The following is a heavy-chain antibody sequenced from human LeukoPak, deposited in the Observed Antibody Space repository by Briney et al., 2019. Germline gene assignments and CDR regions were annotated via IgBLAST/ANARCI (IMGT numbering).Heavy chain of an antibody. CDR3: ARDADIAAAGDDAFDI. V-gene: IGHV4-4*07. J-gene: IGHJ3*02. D-gene: IGHD6-13*01. Sequence: SETLSLTCTVSGGSISSYYWSWIRQPAGKGLEWIGRIYTSGSTNYNPSLKGRVTMSVDTSKNQFSLKLSSVTAADTAVYYCARDADIAAAGDDAFDIWGQGTMVTVSS. CDR1: GGSISSYY. CDR2: IYTSGST.